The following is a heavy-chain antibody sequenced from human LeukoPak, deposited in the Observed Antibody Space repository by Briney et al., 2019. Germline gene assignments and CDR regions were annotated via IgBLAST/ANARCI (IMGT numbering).Heavy chain of an antibody. CDR3: ARAHYDILTGYSYFDY. CDR2: ISAYNGNT. V-gene: IGHV1-18*04. Sequence: ASVKVSCKASGYTFTSYGISWVRQAPGQGLEWMGWISAYNGNTNYARKLQGRVTMTTDTSTSTAYMELRSLRSDDTAVYYCARAHYDILTGYSYFDYWGQGTLVTVSS. D-gene: IGHD3-9*01. CDR1: GYTFTSYG. J-gene: IGHJ4*02.